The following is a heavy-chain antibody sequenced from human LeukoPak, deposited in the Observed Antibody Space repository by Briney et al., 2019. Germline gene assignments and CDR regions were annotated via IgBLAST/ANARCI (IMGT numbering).Heavy chain of an antibody. CDR2: LFSGGNT. CDR1: GFTVSSNF. V-gene: IGHV3-53*01. Sequence: GGSLRLSCAASGFTVSSNFMSWVRQAPGKGLEWVSALFSGGNTFYADSVQGRFIISRDNSRNTLSLQMSSLRAEDTAVYYCARSPRSRAWFGDAFDIWGQGTMVTVSS. CDR3: ARSPRSRAWFGDAFDI. J-gene: IGHJ3*02. D-gene: IGHD3-10*01.